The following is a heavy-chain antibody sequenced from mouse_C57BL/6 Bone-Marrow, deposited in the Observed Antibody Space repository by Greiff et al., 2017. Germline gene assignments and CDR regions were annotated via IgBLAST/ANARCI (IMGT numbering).Heavy chain of an antibody. D-gene: IGHD1-1*01. V-gene: IGHV1-7*01. Sequence: QVQLQQSGAELMKPGASVKLSCKATGYTFTSYWMHWVKQRPGQGLEWIGYINPSSGYTKYNQKFKDKATLTADKSSSTAYMQLSSLTYEDSAVYYCAINYGSSSYYAMDYWGQGTSVTVSS. CDR1: GYTFTSYW. CDR2: INPSSGYT. J-gene: IGHJ4*01. CDR3: AINYGSSSYYAMDY.